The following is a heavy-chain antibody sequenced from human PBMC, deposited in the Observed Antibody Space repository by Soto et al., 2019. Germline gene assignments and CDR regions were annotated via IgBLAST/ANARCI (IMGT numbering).Heavy chain of an antibody. Sequence: ASVKVSCKASGYTFTGYYMHWVRQAPGQGLEWMGWINPNSGGTNYAQKFQGRVTMTRDTSISTAYMELGRLRSDETDVYYCARQAWSVDYPLSYWVQGTRVTL. CDR3: ARQAWSVDYPLSY. J-gene: IGHJ4*02. D-gene: IGHD3-3*01. V-gene: IGHV1-2*02. CDR1: GYTFTGYY. CDR2: INPNSGGT.